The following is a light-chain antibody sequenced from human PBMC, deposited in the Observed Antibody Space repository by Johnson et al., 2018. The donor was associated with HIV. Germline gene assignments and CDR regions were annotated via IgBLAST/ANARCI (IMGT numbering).Light chain of an antibody. CDR2: DNN. CDR3: GTWDSNLSAPYV. Sequence: QSVLTQPPSVSAAPGQKVTISCSGSNSNIGNNYVSWYQQLPGTAPKLLIYDNNKRPSGIPDRFSGSKSGTSATLGITGLQTGDEADYYCGTWDSNLSAPYVVGTGTKVTVL. CDR1: NSNIGNNY. J-gene: IGLJ1*01. V-gene: IGLV1-51*01.